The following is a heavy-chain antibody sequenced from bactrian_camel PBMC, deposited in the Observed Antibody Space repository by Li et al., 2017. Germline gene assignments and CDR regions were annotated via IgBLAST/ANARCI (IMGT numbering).Heavy chain of an antibody. Sequence: CVASGWTYESYCMGWFRQVRGMEREGVASIYTSLGSTTYADSVKGRFTISRDNAANTLYLQLNSLKSEDTALYYCTTGHSGSYYGAKYYDMNYWGIGTQVTVS. J-gene: IGHJ7*01. CDR1: GWTYESYC. V-gene: IGHV3S59*01. D-gene: IGHD2*01. CDR2: IYTSLGST.